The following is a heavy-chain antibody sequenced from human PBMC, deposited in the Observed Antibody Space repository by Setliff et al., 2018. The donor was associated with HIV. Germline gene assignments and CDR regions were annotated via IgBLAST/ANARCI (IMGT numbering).Heavy chain of an antibody. CDR1: GYTFTSYA. D-gene: IGHD1-26*01. CDR2: INTGKGNT. Sequence: GASVKVSCKASGYTFTSYAMHWVRQAPGQRLEWMGWINTGKGNTKYSQNFQGRVTITRDTPASTAYMELSSLRSEDTAVYYCAREPFYSGSYPGYNWFDPWGQGTLVTVSS. CDR3: AREPFYSGSYPGYNWFDP. V-gene: IGHV1-3*04. J-gene: IGHJ5*02.